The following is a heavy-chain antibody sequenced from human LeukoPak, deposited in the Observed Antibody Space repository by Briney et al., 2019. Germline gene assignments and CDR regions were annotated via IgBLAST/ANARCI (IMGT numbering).Heavy chain of an antibody. CDR3: ARGQLLRFLEWLPDKYYYYYGMDV. D-gene: IGHD3-3*01. J-gene: IGHJ6*02. CDR2: IYYSGST. V-gene: IGHV4-31*03. Sequence: PSQTLSITCTVSGGSISSGGYYWSWIRQHPGKGLEWIGYIYYSGSTYYNPSLKSRVTISVDTSKNQFSLKLSSVTAADTAVYYCARGQLLRFLEWLPDKYYYYYGMDVWGQGTTVTVSS. CDR1: GGSISSGGYY.